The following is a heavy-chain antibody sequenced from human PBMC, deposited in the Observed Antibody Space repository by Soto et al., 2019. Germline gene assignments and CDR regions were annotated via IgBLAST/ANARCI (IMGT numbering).Heavy chain of an antibody. J-gene: IGHJ6*02. D-gene: IGHD1-7*01. CDR1: GYTFTGYY. Sequence: ASLKVSCKASGYTFTGYYMHWARQASGQGREWTGRINPDNGGTNYAQRFQGRVTMTRATSISTAYMELGSLRSDDTAVYYCASRTTGWDYHGMDVWGQGTTVTVSS. CDR2: INPDNGGT. V-gene: IGHV1-2*02. CDR3: ASRTTGWDYHGMDV.